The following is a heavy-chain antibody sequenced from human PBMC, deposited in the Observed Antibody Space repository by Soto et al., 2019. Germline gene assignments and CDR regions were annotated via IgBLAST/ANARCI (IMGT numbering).Heavy chain of an antibody. CDR1: GGSISSYY. Sequence: SETLSLTCTVAGGSISSYYWSWIRQPAGKGLEWIGRIYTSGSTNYNPSLKSRVTMSVDTSKNQFSLQLSPVNAADTAMYYCASSYYYDSSGTNWFDQWDQGTLVTVSS. CDR2: IYTSGST. D-gene: IGHD3-22*01. CDR3: ASSYYYDSSGTNWFDQ. V-gene: IGHV4-4*07. J-gene: IGHJ5*02.